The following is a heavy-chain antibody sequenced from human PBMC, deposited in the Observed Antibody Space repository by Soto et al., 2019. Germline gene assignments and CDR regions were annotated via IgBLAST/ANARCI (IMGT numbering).Heavy chain of an antibody. Sequence: QVRLVQSGAEVKKPGASVKVSCKASGYTFTGYYIHWVRQAPGQGLEWLGSISPHSGGPNYAQRFQGRVTMTMDTSMTTGDMEMSELTSDVTAVYYWAREEQTGANSHRGSWGQGALVTVS. D-gene: IGHD2-8*02. J-gene: IGHJ5*02. V-gene: IGHV1-2*02. CDR3: AREEQTGANSHRGS. CDR2: ISPHSGGP. CDR1: GYTFTGYY.